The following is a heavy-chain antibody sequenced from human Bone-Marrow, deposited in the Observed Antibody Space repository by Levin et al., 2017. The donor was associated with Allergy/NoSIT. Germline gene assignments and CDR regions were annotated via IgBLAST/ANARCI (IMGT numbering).Heavy chain of an antibody. V-gene: IGHV3-9*01. J-gene: IGHJ6*02. CDR2: ISWNSVAI. Sequence: PGGSLRLSCAASGFAFDEKVMHWVRQAPGKGLEWVSSISWNSVAIGYADSVKGRFTISRDNAKKSLYLEMNTLRPEDTALYYCTKNNMDVWGQGTTVTVSS. D-gene: IGHD1/OR15-1a*01. CDR3: TKNNMDV. CDR1: GFAFDEKV.